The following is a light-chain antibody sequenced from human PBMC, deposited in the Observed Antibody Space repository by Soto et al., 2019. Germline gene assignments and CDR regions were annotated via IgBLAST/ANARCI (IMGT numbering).Light chain of an antibody. Sequence: DIVMTQSPLSLPVTPGEPASISCRSSQSLLHSNGYNYLDWYLQKPGQSPQLLIYLGSNRASGVPDRFSGSGSGTDFTLKISRVEAEDVGVYYCMQALQISGGFTFGPGTKVDIK. J-gene: IGKJ3*01. V-gene: IGKV2-28*01. CDR2: LGS. CDR3: MQALQISGGFT. CDR1: QSLLHSNGYNY.